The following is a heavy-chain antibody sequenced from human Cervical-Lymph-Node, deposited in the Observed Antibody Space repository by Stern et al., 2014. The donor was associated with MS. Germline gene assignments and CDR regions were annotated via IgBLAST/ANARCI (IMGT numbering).Heavy chain of an antibody. CDR2: IYSVGST. J-gene: IGHJ6*02. CDR3: ARDPRIAAGYGMDV. CDR1: GFTFSKNY. D-gene: IGHD6-6*01. V-gene: IGHV3-53*01. Sequence: EVQLVESGGGLIQPGGSLRLSCVASGFTFSKNYMSWVRQAPGKGLEWVSSIYSVGSTYYADSVQGRFVISRDNSKNTLFLQMNSLRAEDTAVYYCARDPRIAAGYGMDVWGQGTTVTVSS.